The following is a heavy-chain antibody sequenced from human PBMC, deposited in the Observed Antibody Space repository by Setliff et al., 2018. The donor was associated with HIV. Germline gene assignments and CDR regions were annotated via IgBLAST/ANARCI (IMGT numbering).Heavy chain of an antibody. CDR3: ARSGTHLEESRGSSGWVSAAFDI. D-gene: IGHD6-19*01. Sequence: SVKVSCKASGGTFSSYAINWVRQAPGQGLEWMGGIITIFGKGNYAQKFQGRVTITADESTSTGYMELSSLRSEDTAMYYCARSGTHLEESRGSSGWVSAAFDIWGQGTMVTV. J-gene: IGHJ3*02. V-gene: IGHV1-69*13. CDR1: GGTFSSYA. CDR2: IITIFGKG.